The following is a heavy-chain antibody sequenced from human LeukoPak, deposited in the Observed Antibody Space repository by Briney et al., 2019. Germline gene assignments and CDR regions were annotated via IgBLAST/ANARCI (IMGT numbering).Heavy chain of an antibody. J-gene: IGHJ4*02. V-gene: IGHV3-33*06. Sequence: GGSLRLSCAASGFTFSSYGMHWVRQAPGKGLEWVAVIWYDGSNKYYADSVKGRFTISRDNSKNTLYLQMNSLRAEDTAVYYCAKPAAPYDILTGYSHWGQGTLVTVSS. CDR3: AKPAAPYDILTGYSH. CDR2: IWYDGSNK. CDR1: GFTFSSYG. D-gene: IGHD3-9*01.